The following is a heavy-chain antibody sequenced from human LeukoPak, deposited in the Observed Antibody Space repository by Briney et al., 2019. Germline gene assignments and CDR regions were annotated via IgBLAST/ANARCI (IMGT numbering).Heavy chain of an antibody. CDR1: GGSISSGGYS. CDR3: ARATGYCSSTSCYPSNWFDP. D-gene: IGHD2-2*01. J-gene: IGHJ5*02. V-gene: IGHV4-30-2*01. CDR2: IYHSGST. Sequence: SQTLSLTCAVSGGSISSGGYSWSWIRQPPGKGLEWIGYIYHSGSTYYNPSLKSRVTISVDRSKNQFSLKLSSVTAADTAVYYCARATGYCSSTSCYPSNWFDPWGQGTLVTVPS.